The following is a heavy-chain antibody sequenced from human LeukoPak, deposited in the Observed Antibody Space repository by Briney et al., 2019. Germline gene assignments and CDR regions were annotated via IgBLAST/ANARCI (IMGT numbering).Heavy chain of an antibody. Sequence: SQTLSLTCTVSGGSISSGSYYCSWIRQPAGKGLEWIGRIYTSGSTNYNPSLKSRVTISVDTSKNQFSLKLSSVTAADTAVYYCAGGTVENWFDPWGQGTLVTVSS. D-gene: IGHD3-16*01. J-gene: IGHJ5*02. CDR1: GGSISSGSYY. CDR2: IYTSGST. V-gene: IGHV4-61*02. CDR3: AGGTVENWFDP.